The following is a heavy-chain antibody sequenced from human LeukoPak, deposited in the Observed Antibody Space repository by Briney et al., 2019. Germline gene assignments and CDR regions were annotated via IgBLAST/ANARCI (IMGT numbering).Heavy chain of an antibody. CDR2: IKSKTDGGTT. CDR3: TRENHDFWSGYYFDY. D-gene: IGHD3-3*01. J-gene: IGHJ4*02. Sequence: GGSLRLSCAASGFTFSNAWMNWVRQAPGKGLEWVGRIKSKTDGGTTDYPAPVKGRFTISRDDSKNTLYPQMNSLKTEDTAVYYCTRENHDFWSGYYFDYWGQGTLVTVSS. V-gene: IGHV3-15*07. CDR1: GFTFSNAW.